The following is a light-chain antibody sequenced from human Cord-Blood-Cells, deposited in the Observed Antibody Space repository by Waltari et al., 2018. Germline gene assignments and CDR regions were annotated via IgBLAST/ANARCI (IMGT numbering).Light chain of an antibody. CDR3: QQYYSTPQT. CDR1: QSVLYSSNNKNY. V-gene: IGKV4-1*01. J-gene: IGKJ1*01. CDR2: EAS. Sequence: DIVMTQSPASLAVSLGERATINCKSSQSVLYSSNNKNYLAWYQQKPGKPPRRLSYEASTREPGVPNRFSGSGSGTDFTLTISSLQAEDVAVYYCQQYYSTPQTFGQGTKVESK.